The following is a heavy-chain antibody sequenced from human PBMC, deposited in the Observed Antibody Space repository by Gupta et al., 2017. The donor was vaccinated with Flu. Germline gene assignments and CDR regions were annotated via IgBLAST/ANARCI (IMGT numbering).Heavy chain of an antibody. CDR3: ARGHGANDSGSYKHNFDY. Sequence: QVQLQQWGAGLLKPSETLSLTCAVYGGSFSGYYWSWIRQPPGKGLEWIGEINHSGSTNYNPFLKSRVTISVDTSKNQFSLKLSSVTAADTAVYYCARGHGANDSGSYKHNFDYWGQGTLVTVSS. D-gene: IGHD1-26*01. J-gene: IGHJ4*02. CDR2: INHSGST. V-gene: IGHV4-34*01. CDR1: GGSFSGYY.